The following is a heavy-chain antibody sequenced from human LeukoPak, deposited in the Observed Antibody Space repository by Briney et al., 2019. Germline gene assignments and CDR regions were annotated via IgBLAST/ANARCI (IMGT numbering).Heavy chain of an antibody. CDR2: IRYSGST. V-gene: IGHV4-31*03. D-gene: IGHD3-22*01. J-gene: IGHJ6*03. Sequence: PSQTLSLTCTVSGASITNTYFYWSWIRQHPGKGLEWIGYIRYSGSTYHNPSLKNRLAISLDASRNQFSLDLSSVTAADTAVYHCVRGFYYDNYMDVWGNGTTVTVSS. CDR3: VRGFYYDNYMDV. CDR1: GASITNTYFY.